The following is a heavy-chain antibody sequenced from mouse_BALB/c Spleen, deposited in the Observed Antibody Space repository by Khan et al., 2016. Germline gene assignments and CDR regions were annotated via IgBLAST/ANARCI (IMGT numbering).Heavy chain of an antibody. J-gene: IGHJ3*01. CDR2: INPSTGYT. V-gene: IGHV1-7*01. Sequence: VQLQQSGAELAKPGASVKMSCKASGYTFTSYWMHWVKQRPGQGLEWIGYINPSTGYTEYNQKFKGKATLTADKSSSTAYMQLSSLTSEDSAVYFCARWAYYGNYLFAYWGQGTLVTVSA. CDR3: ARWAYYGNYLFAY. D-gene: IGHD2-10*01. CDR1: GYTFTSYW.